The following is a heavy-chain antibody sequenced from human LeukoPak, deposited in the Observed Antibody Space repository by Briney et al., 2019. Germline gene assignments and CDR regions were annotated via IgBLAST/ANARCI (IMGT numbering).Heavy chain of an antibody. V-gene: IGHV1-69*04. Sequence: SVKVSCKASGGTVSSYAISWVRRAPGQGLEWMGRIIPIFGIANYVQKFQGRVTITADKSTSTAYMELSSLRSEDTAVYYCAREGNSSGWTDYWGQGTLVTVSS. CDR2: IIPIFGIA. J-gene: IGHJ4*02. D-gene: IGHD6-19*01. CDR3: AREGNSSGWTDY. CDR1: GGTVSSYA.